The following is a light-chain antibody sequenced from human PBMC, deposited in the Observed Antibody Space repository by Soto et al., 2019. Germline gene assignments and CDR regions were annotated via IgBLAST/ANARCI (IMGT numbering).Light chain of an antibody. CDR1: QGISSW. V-gene: IGKV1-12*01. Sequence: DIQMTQSPSSVSASVEDRVTITCRASQGISSWLAWYQQKPGKAPKLLIYAASSLQSGVPSRFSGSGSGTDFTLTIGSLQPDDFATYYCQQYSTYSYTFGQGTKVDIK. CDR3: QQYSTYSYT. CDR2: AAS. J-gene: IGKJ2*01.